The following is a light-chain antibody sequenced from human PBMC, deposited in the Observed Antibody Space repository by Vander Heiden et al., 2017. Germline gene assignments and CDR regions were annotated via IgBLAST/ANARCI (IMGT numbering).Light chain of an antibody. V-gene: IGLV4-69*01. CDR3: QTWDTGIQV. J-gene: IGLJ1*01. CDR2: LNSDGSH. Sequence: QLVLTQSPSASASLGASVKLTCTLSSCHSSYAIAWHQQQPEKGPRYLMKLNSDGSHTKGAGIPDRFSGSSSGAERYLTISSLQSDDEADYYCQTWDTGIQVFGTGTKVTVL. CDR1: SCHSSYA.